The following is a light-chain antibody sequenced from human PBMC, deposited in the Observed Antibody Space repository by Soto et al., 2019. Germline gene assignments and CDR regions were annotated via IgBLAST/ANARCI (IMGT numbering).Light chain of an antibody. CDR2: GST. J-gene: IGLJ1*01. Sequence: QSVLTPPPSVSGAPGQRVTISCTGSSSKIGAGYDVHWYPQLPRAAPKLLIYGSTNRPSGVPDRFSGSRSGPSASLAITGLQAEDEADYYCQSYDSGLSGLYVYGCATKLNV. V-gene: IGLV1-40*01. CDR3: QSYDSGLSGLYV. CDR1: SSKIGAGYD.